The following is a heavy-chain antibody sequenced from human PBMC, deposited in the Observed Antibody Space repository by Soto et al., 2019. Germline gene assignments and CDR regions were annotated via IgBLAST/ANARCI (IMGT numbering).Heavy chain of an antibody. Sequence: SETLSLTFAVYGGSFSGYYWSWIRQPPGKGLEWIGEINHSRSTNYNPSLKSRVTISVDTSKNQFSLKLSSVTAADTAVYYCARGAARRDPIDYWGQGTLVTVSS. CDR2: INHSRST. V-gene: IGHV4-34*01. CDR3: ARGAARRDPIDY. CDR1: GGSFSGYY. J-gene: IGHJ4*02. D-gene: IGHD6-6*01.